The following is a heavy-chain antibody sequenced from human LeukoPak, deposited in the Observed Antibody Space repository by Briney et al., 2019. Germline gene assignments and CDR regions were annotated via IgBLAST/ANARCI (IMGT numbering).Heavy chain of an antibody. CDR2: TRNKANSYTT. Sequence: PGGSLRLSCAASGFTLSDHYMDWVRQAPGKGLERVGRTRNKANSYTTEYAASVKGRFTISRDDSKSSLSLQMDSLKIEDTAVYYCAKTLYVSGRYYFDYWGQGALVTVSS. V-gene: IGHV3-72*01. CDR1: GFTLSDHY. CDR3: AKTLYVSGRYYFDY. D-gene: IGHD2/OR15-2a*01. J-gene: IGHJ4*02.